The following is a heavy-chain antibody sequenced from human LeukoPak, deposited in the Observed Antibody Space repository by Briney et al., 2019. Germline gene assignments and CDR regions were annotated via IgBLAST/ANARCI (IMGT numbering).Heavy chain of an antibody. CDR2: VTGDGSST. V-gene: IGHV3-74*03. CDR1: GFTFSSYW. Sequence: GSLRLSCAASGFTFSSYWMHLVRQGPGKGLVWVSRVTGDGSSTVYADSVKGRFTVSRDNAKNTLYLQMNSLRADDTAVYYCARDVPGQCGGLDYWGQGTQVTVSS. J-gene: IGHJ4*02. D-gene: IGHD6-19*01. CDR3: ARDVPGQCGGLDY.